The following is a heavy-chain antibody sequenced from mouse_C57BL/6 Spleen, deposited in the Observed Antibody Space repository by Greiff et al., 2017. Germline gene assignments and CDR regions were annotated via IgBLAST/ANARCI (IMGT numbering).Heavy chain of an antibody. J-gene: IGHJ1*03. D-gene: IGHD2-1*01. V-gene: IGHV1-15*01. CDR1: GYTFTDYE. Sequence: LQESGAELVRPGASVTLSCKASGYTFTDYEMHWVKQTPVHGLEWIGAIDPETGGTAYNQKFKGKAILTADKSSSTAYMELRSLTSEDSAVYYCTRAYGNYRYFDVWGTGTTVTVSS. CDR3: TRAYGNYRYFDV. CDR2: IDPETGGT.